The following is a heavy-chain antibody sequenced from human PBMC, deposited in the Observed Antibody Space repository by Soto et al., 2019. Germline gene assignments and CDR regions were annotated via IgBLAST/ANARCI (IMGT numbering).Heavy chain of an antibody. CDR1: GGSISSYY. Sequence: QVQLQESGPGLVKPSETLSLICTVSGGSISSYYWSWIRQPPGKGLEWIGYIYYSGTTKYNPSLKSRVTTSVNTSKNQFSLKLTSVTAADTALYYCARHLPGYCSGGSCLSYYYYYMDVWGEGTTVTVSS. J-gene: IGHJ6*03. CDR3: ARHLPGYCSGGSCLSYYYYYMDV. CDR2: IYYSGTT. V-gene: IGHV4-59*08. D-gene: IGHD2-15*01.